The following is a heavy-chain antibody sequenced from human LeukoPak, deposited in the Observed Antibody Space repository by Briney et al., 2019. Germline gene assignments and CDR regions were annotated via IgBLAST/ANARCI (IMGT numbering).Heavy chain of an antibody. CDR2: ISSSSSYI. CDR1: GFTFSSYS. J-gene: IGHJ5*02. D-gene: IGHD6-13*01. V-gene: IGHV3-21*01. CDR3: AREEQQLVGSLDP. Sequence: GGSLRLSCAASGFTFSSYSMNWVRQAPGKGLEWVSSISSSSSYIYYADSVKGRFTISRDNAKNSLYLQMNSLRAEDTAVYYCAREEQQLVGSLDPWGQGTLVTVSS.